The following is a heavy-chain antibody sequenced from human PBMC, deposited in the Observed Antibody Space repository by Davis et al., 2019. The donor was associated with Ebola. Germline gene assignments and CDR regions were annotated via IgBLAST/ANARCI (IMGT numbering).Heavy chain of an antibody. CDR2: IQYRGTKE. CDR3: ARDDHCSSTSCFMYYYYGMDV. J-gene: IGHJ6*04. D-gene: IGHD2-2*01. CDR1: GFSFSSYG. V-gene: IGHV3-30*02. Sequence: GESLKISCAASGFSFSSYGMHWVRQTPDKGLEWVAFIQYRGTKEFYADSVKGRFTISRDNAKNTLYLQMNSLRAEDTAVYYCARDDHCSSTSCFMYYYYGMDVWGKGTTVTVSS.